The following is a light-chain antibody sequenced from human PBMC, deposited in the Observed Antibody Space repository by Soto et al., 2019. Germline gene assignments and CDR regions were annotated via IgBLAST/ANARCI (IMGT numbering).Light chain of an antibody. CDR1: QSIDKY. CDR3: QQSYSTPSLT. J-gene: IGKJ4*01. CDR2: AAS. V-gene: IGKV1-39*01. Sequence: DIQMTQSPSSLSASVGDRVTITCRASQSIDKYLNWYQQKPGKGPNLLIYAASNLRTGVPSRFSGSVYGTDFTLTISSLLPEYFAIYFCQQSYSTPSLTFGGGTKVEIK.